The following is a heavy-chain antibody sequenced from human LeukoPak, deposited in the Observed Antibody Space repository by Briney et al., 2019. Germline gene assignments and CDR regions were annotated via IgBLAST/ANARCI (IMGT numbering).Heavy chain of an antibody. Sequence: PSETLSLTCTVSGGSISSYYWSWIRQPAGKGLEWIGRIYTSGSTNYNPSLKSQVTMSVDTSKNQFSLKLNSVTAADTAVYYCARDLDYYDSSGYRNWFDPWGQGTLVTVSS. V-gene: IGHV4-4*07. D-gene: IGHD3-22*01. CDR1: GGSISSYY. CDR3: ARDLDYYDSSGYRNWFDP. J-gene: IGHJ5*02. CDR2: IYTSGST.